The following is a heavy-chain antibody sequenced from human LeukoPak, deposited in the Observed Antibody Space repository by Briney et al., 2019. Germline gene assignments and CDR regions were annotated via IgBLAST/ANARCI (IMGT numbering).Heavy chain of an antibody. CDR2: IYSGADT. CDR3: ARGAAGGSGGIDY. D-gene: IGHD6-13*01. V-gene: IGHV3-53*01. CDR1: GFIVSSDH. J-gene: IGHJ4*02. Sequence: GGSLRLSCAASGFIVSSDHMSWVRQAPGKGLEWVSIIYSGADTYYADSVKGRFTVSRDNSKNTVYLQMNTLRAEDTAVYYCARGAAGGSGGIDYWGQGTLVTVSS.